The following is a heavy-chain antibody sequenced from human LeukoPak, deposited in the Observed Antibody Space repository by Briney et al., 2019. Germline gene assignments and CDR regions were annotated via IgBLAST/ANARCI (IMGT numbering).Heavy chain of an antibody. CDR1: GFTFSIYS. Sequence: PGGSLRLSCAASGFTFSIYSMNWVRQAPGKGLEWVSYISSSSTTIYYADSVRGRFTISRDNSKNTLYLQMNSLRAEDTAVYYCAKGRDGYTFDYWGQGTLVTVSS. J-gene: IGHJ4*02. CDR2: ISSSSTTI. CDR3: AKGRDGYTFDY. D-gene: IGHD5-24*01. V-gene: IGHV3-48*01.